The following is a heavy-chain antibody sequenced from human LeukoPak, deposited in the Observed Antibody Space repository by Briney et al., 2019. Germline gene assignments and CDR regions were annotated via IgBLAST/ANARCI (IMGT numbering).Heavy chain of an antibody. CDR2: ISYDGSNK. J-gene: IGHJ5*02. V-gene: IGHV3-30*18. CDR1: GFTFSSYG. D-gene: IGHD6-13*01. Sequence: TGGSLRLSCAASGFTFSSYGMHWVRQAPGKGLEWVAGISYDGSNKYYADSVKGRFTISRDNSKNTLYLQMNSLRAKDTAVYYCAKPAAAAGHNWFDPWGQGTLVTVSS. CDR3: AKPAAAAGHNWFDP.